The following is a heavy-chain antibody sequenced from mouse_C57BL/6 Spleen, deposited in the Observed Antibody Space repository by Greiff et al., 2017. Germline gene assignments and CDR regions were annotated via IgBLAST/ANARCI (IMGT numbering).Heavy chain of an antibody. CDR3: ARRGSSSYWYFGV. CDR2: IDPSDSYT. CDR1: GYTFTSYW. V-gene: IGHV1-69*01. D-gene: IGHD1-1*01. Sequence: QVQLQQPGAELVMPGASVKLSCKASGYTFTSYWMHWVKQRPGQGLEWIGEIDPSDSYTNYNQKFKGKSTLTVDKSSSTAYMQLSSLTSEDSVVYYCARRGSSSYWYFGVGGTGPTVTV. J-gene: IGHJ1*03.